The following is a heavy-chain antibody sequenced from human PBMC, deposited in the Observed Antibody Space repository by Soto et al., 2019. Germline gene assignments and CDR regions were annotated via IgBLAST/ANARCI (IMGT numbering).Heavy chain of an antibody. CDR3: ASGLVTRTYYYDSTGADAFDI. Sequence: QVQLVESGGGVVQPGRSLRLSCAASGFTFSSYVMHWVRQAPGKGLEWVAVIWYDGSNKYYADSVKGRFTISRDNSKNTLYLQMNSLRAEDTAVYYCASGLVTRTYYYDSTGADAFDIWGQGTMVTVSS. J-gene: IGHJ3*02. D-gene: IGHD3-22*01. CDR1: GFTFSSYV. CDR2: IWYDGSNK. V-gene: IGHV3-33*01.